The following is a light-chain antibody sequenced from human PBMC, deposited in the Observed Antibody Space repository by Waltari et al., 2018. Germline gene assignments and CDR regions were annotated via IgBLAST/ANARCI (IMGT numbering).Light chain of an antibody. CDR2: SAS. Sequence: DIQMTQSPSSVPASVGDRVIITCRASQDISGFLAWYQQKPGEGPKLLIYSASNLQTGVPSRFRGGGSGTEVTLTISGLQSDDYATYFCQQGGSFPPPFGQGTKVEIE. J-gene: IGKJ1*01. V-gene: IGKV1-12*01. CDR1: QDISGF. CDR3: QQGGSFPPP.